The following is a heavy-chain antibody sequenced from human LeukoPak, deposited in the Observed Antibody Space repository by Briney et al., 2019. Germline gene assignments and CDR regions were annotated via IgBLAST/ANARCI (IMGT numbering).Heavy chain of an antibody. CDR3: ARQGSTSGWYVFYY. J-gene: IGHJ4*02. CDR2: IYYSGST. CDR1: GGSISSSSYY. D-gene: IGHD6-19*01. V-gene: IGHV4-39*01. Sequence: SGTLSLTCTVSGGSISSSSYYWGWIRQPPGKGLEWIGSIYYSGSTYYNPSLKSRVTISVDTSKNQFSLKLSSVTAAHTAVYYCARQGSTSGWYVFYYWGQGTLVTVSS.